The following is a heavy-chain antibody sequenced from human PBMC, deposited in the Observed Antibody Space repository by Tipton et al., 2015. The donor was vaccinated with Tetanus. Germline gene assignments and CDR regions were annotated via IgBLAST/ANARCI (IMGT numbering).Heavy chain of an antibody. J-gene: IGHJ4*02. V-gene: IGHV3-53*01. CDR2: IYSTGRT. CDR3: ATDEYSKGLFRN. Sequence: SLRLSCADSEFNVSYKYISWVRQAPGKGLEWVSLIYSTGRTHYADSVKGRFTISRDNSKNTLFLQMNSLRVEDTAVYYCATDEYSKGLFRNWGQGTQVTVST. D-gene: IGHD2/OR15-2a*01. CDR1: EFNVSYKY.